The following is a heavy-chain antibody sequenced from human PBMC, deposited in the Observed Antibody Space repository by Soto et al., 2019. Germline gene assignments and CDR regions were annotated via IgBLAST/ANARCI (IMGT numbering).Heavy chain of an antibody. V-gene: IGHV3-21*01. CDR1: GFPFDPYS. D-gene: IGHD3-3*01. CDR3: ARETNTIYAPHGMDV. J-gene: IGHJ6*02. CDR2: LSSGSFYI. Sequence: GGSLRLSCAVSGFPFDPYSMSWVRQAPGQGLEWLASLSSGSFYIFHADSIRGRFTISRDDAKNLLFLQMNSLTIEDTATYYCARETNTIYAPHGMDVWGQGTAVTVSS.